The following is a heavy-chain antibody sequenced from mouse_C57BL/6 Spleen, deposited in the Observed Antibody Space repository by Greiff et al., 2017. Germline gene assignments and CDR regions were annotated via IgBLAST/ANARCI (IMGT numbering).Heavy chain of an antibody. J-gene: IGHJ2*01. CDR2: ISYDGSN. V-gene: IGHV3-6*01. CDR3: ARDGYSIFDY. D-gene: IGHD2-5*01. CDR1: GYSITSGYY. Sequence: EVQRVESGPGLVKPSQSLSLTCSVTGYSITSGYYWNWIRQFPGNKLEWMGYISYDGSNNYNPSLKNRISITRDTSKNQFFLKLNSVTTEDTATYYCARDGYSIFDYWGQGTTLTVSS.